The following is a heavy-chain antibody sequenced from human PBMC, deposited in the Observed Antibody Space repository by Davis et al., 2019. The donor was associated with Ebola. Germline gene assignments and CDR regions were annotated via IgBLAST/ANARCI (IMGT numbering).Heavy chain of an antibody. D-gene: IGHD1-1*01. J-gene: IGHJ4*02. V-gene: IGHV1-18*04. CDR2: INPHNGNT. CDR3: ARAQFPTTSDH. CDR1: GYTFTSYG. Sequence: AASVQVSCKPSGYTFTSYGITWVRQAPGQGLEWMGWINPHNGNTNYAQSVQGRVTMTTDTSTTTAYMEVGSLRSDDTAVYYCARAQFPTTSDHWGQGTLVTVSS.